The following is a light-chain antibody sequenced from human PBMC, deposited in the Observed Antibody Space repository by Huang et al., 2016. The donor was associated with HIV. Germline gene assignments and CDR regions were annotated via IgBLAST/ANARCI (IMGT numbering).Light chain of an antibody. CDR1: QSVSSN. V-gene: IGKV3D-15*01. Sequence: EIVMTQSPATLSVSPGERATLSCRASQSVSSNLAGYPQKPGQAPRLPIDGASTRATGIPDRFSGSGSGTEFTLTISSLQSEDFAVYYCQQYNNWPFTFGPGTKVDIK. CDR3: QQYNNWPFT. CDR2: GAS. J-gene: IGKJ3*01.